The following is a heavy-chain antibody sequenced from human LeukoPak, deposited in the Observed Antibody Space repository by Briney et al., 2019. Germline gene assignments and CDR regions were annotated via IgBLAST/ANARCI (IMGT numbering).Heavy chain of an antibody. D-gene: IGHD6-13*01. Sequence: GGSLRLSCAASGFTFSSYGMHWVRQAPGKGLEWVAVISYDGSNKYYADSVKGRFTISRDNSKNTLYLQMNSLRAEDTAVYYCAKAELWYGDAFDIWAKGQWSPSLQ. CDR2: ISYDGSNK. CDR1: GFTFSSYG. V-gene: IGHV3-30*18. CDR3: AKAELWYGDAFDI. J-gene: IGHJ3*02.